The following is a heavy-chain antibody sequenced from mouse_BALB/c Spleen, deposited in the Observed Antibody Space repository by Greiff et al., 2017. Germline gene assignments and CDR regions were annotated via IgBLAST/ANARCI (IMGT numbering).Heavy chain of an antibody. CDR3: ARNYYDYQAWFAY. CDR2: ISYSGST. V-gene: IGHV3-8*02. D-gene: IGHD2-4*01. J-gene: IGHJ3*01. CDR1: GDSITSGY. Sequence: EVQRVESGPSLVKPSQTLSLTCSVTGDSITSGYWNWIRKFPGNKLEYMGYISYSGSTYYNPSLKSRISITRDTSKNQYYLQLNSVTTEDTATYYCARNYYDYQAWFAYWGQGTLVTVSA.